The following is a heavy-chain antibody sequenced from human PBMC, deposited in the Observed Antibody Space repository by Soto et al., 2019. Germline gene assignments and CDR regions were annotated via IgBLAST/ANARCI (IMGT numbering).Heavy chain of an antibody. D-gene: IGHD5-12*01. J-gene: IGHJ4*02. V-gene: IGHV4-59*01. CDR1: GGSISSYY. CDR2: IYYSGST. CDR3: ARGFSGYDYFDY. Sequence: TLSLTCTVSGGSISSYYWSWIRQPPGKGLEWIGYIYYSGSTNYNPSLKSRVTISVDTSKNQFSLKLSSVTAADTAVYYCARGFSGYDYFDYWGQGTLVTVSS.